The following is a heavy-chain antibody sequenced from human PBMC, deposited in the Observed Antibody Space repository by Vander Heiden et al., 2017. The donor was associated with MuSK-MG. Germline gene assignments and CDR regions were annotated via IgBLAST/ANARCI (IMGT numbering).Heavy chain of an antibody. J-gene: IGHJ5*02. CDR1: GYTFTSYG. D-gene: IGHD3-10*01. CDR2: ISAYNGNT. V-gene: IGHV1-18*01. CDR3: ARDRGGYGVQHEKNWFDP. Sequence: QVQLVQSGAEVKKPGASVKVSCKASGYTFTSYGISWVRQAPGQGLEWMGGISAYNGNTNYAQKLQGRVTMTTDTSTSTAYMELRSLRSDDTAVYYCARDRGGYGVQHEKNWFDPWGQGTLVTVSS.